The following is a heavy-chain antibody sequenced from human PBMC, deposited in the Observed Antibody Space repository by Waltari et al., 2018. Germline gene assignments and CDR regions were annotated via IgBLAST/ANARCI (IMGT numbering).Heavy chain of an antibody. V-gene: IGHV4-34*01. D-gene: IGHD2-15*01. CDR2: INHSPNR. CDR3: VRLEDCSGPGGNCYSGDPFALDV. Sequence: QVHLHQWGAGQLQPSETLSLTCVVNGGSVRGYYWGWLRQAPGKGLEWIGEINHSPNRNYNPSLRSRVDMSVDTSKNQFSLKLNFVTAADTGVYYCVRLEDCSGPGGNCYSGDPFALDVWGQGTTVTVSS. CDR1: GGSVRGYY. J-gene: IGHJ6*02.